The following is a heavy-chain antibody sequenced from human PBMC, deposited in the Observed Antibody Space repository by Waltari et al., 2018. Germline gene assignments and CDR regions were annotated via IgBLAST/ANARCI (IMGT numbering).Heavy chain of an antibody. Sequence: QVQLQESGPGLVKLSGTLSLTCAVSGGSISSSNWWSWVRQPPGKGLEWIGEIYHSGSTNYNPALKSRVTIAVDKSKNQVSLKLSSVTAADTAVYYCARVKGYSSGWSLRYYYYGMDVWGQGTTVTVSS. CDR1: GGSISSSNW. J-gene: IGHJ6*02. V-gene: IGHV4-4*02. CDR2: IYHSGST. CDR3: ARVKGYSSGWSLRYYYYGMDV. D-gene: IGHD6-19*01.